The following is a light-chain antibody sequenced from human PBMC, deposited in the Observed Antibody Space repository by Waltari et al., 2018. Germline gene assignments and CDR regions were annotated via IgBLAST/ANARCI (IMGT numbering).Light chain of an antibody. V-gene: IGLV3-19*01. CDR2: GKN. CDR3: NALYSSGNHVV. Sequence: SSELTQDPAVSVALGQTVRITCQGDSLRSYYESWYQQKPGQAPVLIIYGKNNRPSGIPYRFAGSIAGNTVSLTNTGAQAEDEADYYCNALYSSGNHVVFGGGTKLTVL. J-gene: IGLJ2*01. CDR1: SLRSYY.